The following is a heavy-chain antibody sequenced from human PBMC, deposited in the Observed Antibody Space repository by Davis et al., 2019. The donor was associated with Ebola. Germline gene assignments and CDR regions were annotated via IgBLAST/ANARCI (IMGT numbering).Heavy chain of an antibody. Sequence: ASVKVSCKASGYTFPTYDINWVRQATGQGLEWMGWMNPNSGNTGYAQTFQGRVTMTRNTSISTAYMELSSLRSEDTAVYYCARGRQWLAGVPDYWGQGTLVTVSS. V-gene: IGHV1-8*01. J-gene: IGHJ4*02. CDR2: MNPNSGNT. CDR1: GYTFPTYD. CDR3: ARGRQWLAGVPDY. D-gene: IGHD6-19*01.